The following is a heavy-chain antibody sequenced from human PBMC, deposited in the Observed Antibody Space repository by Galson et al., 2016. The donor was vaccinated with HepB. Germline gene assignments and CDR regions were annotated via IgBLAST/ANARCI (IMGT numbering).Heavy chain of an antibody. CDR2: ISGSGNNT. J-gene: IGHJ6*02. D-gene: IGHD5-24*01. V-gene: IGHV3-23*01. CDR3: AKCFGDGWVMNV. Sequence: SLRLSCAASGFTFSIYAMTWVRQAPGKGLEWVSSISGSGNNTYHADSVKGRFTISRDNSKETVFLQMNSLKADDTAVYYCAKCFGDGWVMNVWGQGTTVTVSS. CDR1: GFTFSIYA.